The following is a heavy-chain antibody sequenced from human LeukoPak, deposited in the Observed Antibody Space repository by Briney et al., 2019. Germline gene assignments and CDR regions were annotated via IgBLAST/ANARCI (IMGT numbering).Heavy chain of an antibody. D-gene: IGHD3-10*02. CDR1: GFTFSSYE. V-gene: IGHV3-48*03. J-gene: IGHJ6*04. CDR2: ISSSGSTI. Sequence: GGSLRLSCAASGFTFSSYEMNWVRQAPGKGLEWVSYISSSGSTIYYADSVKGRFTITRDNAKNSLYLQMNSLRAEDTAVYYCAELGITMIGGVWGKGTTVSISS. CDR3: AELGITMIGGV.